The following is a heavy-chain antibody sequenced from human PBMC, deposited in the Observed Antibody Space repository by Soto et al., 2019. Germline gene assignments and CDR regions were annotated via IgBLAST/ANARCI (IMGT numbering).Heavy chain of an antibody. J-gene: IGHJ5*02. D-gene: IGHD3-22*01. CDR1: GGTFSTYT. CDR2: IIPIIGII. Sequence: QVQLVQSGAEVKKPGSSVKVSCKASGGTFSTYTITWVRXAPGQGLEWMGRIIPIIGIINYAQKFQGRVTISADKFTGTAYMELTRLRXDDTAVYYCAGDPDSHYNDSHASSYPWGQGTLVTVSS. CDR3: AGDPDSHYNDSHASSYP. V-gene: IGHV1-69*08.